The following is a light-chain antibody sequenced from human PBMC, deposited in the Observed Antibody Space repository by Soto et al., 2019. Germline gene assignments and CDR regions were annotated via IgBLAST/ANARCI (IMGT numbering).Light chain of an antibody. J-gene: IGKJ5*01. CDR3: QQRSNWPIT. V-gene: IGKV3-11*01. Sequence: EIVLTPSPATLSLSPGEPATLSCRATRSVSSYLAWYQQKPGQAPRLLIYDASSRPTDIPARFSGSGSGTDFTLTISSLEPEDFALYYCQQRSNWPITFGQGTRLEIK. CDR1: RSVSSY. CDR2: DAS.